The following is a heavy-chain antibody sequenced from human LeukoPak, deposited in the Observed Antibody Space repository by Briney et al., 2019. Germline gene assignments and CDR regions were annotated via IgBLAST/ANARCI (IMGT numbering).Heavy chain of an antibody. CDR3: ARDPSSSWYGYYYGMDV. J-gene: IGHJ6*02. Sequence: SETLSLTCTVSGGSISSYYWSWIRQLAGKGLEWIGRIYTSGSTNYNPSLKSRVTMSVDTSKNQFSLKLSSVTAADTAVYYCARDPSSSWYGYYYGMDVWGQGTTVTVSS. D-gene: IGHD6-13*01. V-gene: IGHV4-4*07. CDR1: GGSISSYY. CDR2: IYTSGST.